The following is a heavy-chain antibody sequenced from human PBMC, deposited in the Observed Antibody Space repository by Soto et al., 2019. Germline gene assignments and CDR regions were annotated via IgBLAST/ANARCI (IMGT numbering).Heavy chain of an antibody. D-gene: IGHD3-22*01. Sequence: GGSLRLSCAASGFTFSSYAMGWVRQAPGKGLEWVSAISGSGVSTYYADSVKGRFTISRDNSKNTLYLQMNSLRAEDTAVYYCAKSPGMYYYDSSGYYHYDYWVQGTLVTVSS. V-gene: IGHV3-23*01. CDR2: ISGSGVST. CDR3: AKSPGMYYYDSSGYYHYDY. CDR1: GFTFSSYA. J-gene: IGHJ4*02.